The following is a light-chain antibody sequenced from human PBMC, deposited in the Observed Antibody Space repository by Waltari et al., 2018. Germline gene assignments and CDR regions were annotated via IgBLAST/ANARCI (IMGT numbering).Light chain of an antibody. Sequence: QSVVTQPPSASGTPGQRVTISCSGSDSNIGGNPVNWYQQLPGTAPKFLIYGNDRRPSGVPDRFSGARSSTSASLAISGLRSEDEGDYYCAVWYYRMNGVLFGGGTKLTVL. J-gene: IGLJ2*01. CDR3: AVWYYRMNGVL. CDR1: DSNIGGNP. V-gene: IGLV1-44*01. CDR2: GND.